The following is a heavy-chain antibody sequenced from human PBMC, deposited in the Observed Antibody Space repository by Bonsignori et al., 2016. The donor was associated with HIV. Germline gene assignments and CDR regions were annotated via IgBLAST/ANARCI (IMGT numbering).Heavy chain of an antibody. Sequence: SETLSLTCAVYGGSFSGYYWSWIRQPPGKGLEWIGEINHSGSTNYNPSLKSRVTISVDTSKNQFSLKLSSVTAADTAVYYCARGAPTVTGGLFDYWGQGTLVTVSS. CDR3: ARGAPTVTGGLFDY. CDR1: GGSFSGYY. J-gene: IGHJ4*02. CDR2: INHSGST. D-gene: IGHD4-17*01. V-gene: IGHV4-34*01.